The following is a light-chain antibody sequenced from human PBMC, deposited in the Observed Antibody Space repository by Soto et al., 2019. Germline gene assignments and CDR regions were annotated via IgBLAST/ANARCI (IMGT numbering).Light chain of an antibody. Sequence: DNPMTQSPSSLYASVGNSVTITFRASQSISDYLAWYQPKPGKVPKLLIYAASTLQSGVPYRFSGSGYGTDFALSISSLQPEDVATYYCQKYYSAPPTFGQGTKLAIK. CDR1: QSISDY. V-gene: IGKV1-27*01. CDR2: AAS. CDR3: QKYYSAPPT. J-gene: IGKJ2*01.